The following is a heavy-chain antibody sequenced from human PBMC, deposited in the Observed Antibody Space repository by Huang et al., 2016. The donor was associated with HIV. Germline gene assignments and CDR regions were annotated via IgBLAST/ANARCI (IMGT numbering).Heavy chain of an antibody. D-gene: IGHD1-26*01. Sequence: QVQLVESGGGVVQPGRSLRLSCAAFGFTFNKFDMHWVSQAAGKVLEWVAIISYDGSSKYHANSVKGRFTISRDNSKNTVYLQMNSLRVEDTAVYYCAKDGRGSGTYYDYFEYWGQGTLVTVSS. V-gene: IGHV3-30*18. CDR2: ISYDGSSK. J-gene: IGHJ4*02. CDR1: GFTFNKFD. CDR3: AKDGRGSGTYYDYFEY.